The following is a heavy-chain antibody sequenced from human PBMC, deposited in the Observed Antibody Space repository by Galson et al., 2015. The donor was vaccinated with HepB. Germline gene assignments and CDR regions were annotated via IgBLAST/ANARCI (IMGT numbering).Heavy chain of an antibody. CDR1: GFTFSDYW. D-gene: IGHD1-14*01. CDR3: AREAGRGMDV. CDR2: IKYEGSEK. Sequence: SLRLSCAASGFTFSDYWMTWVRLVPGKGLEWVANIKYEGSEKNFVDPVKGRFTISRDDAKNSLYLQMNNLRAEDTAVYFCAREAGRGMDVWGQGTTVTVSS. V-gene: IGHV3-7*01. J-gene: IGHJ6*02.